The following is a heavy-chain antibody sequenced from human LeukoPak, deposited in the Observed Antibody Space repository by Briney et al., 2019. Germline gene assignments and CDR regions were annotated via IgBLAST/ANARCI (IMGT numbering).Heavy chain of an antibody. CDR3: ARGAYPSGYYMDV. CDR1: GGSICSYY. CDR2: IYYSGST. V-gene: IGHV4-59*01. J-gene: IGHJ6*03. Sequence: PSETLSLTCSVSGGSICSYYWSWIRQPPGKGLEWIGYIYYSGSTNYNPSLKSRVTISVDTSKNQFSLKLSSVTAADTAVYYCARGAYPSGYYMDVWGKGTTVTVSS.